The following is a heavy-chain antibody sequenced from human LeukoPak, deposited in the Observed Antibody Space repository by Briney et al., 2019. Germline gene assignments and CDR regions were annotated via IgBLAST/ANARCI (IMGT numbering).Heavy chain of an antibody. CDR3: ARGWELYYGMDV. V-gene: IGHV1-18*04. CDR1: GYTFTGYY. Sequence: GASVKVSCKASGYTFTGYYIHWVRQVPGQGLEWMGWISAYNGNTNYAQKLQGRVTMTTDTSTSTAYMELRSLRSDDTAVYYCARGWELYYGMDVWGQGTTVTVSS. D-gene: IGHD1-26*01. CDR2: ISAYNGNT. J-gene: IGHJ6*02.